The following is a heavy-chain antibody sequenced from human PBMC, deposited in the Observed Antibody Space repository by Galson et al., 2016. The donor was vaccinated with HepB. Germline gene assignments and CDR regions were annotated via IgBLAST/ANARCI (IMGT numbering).Heavy chain of an antibody. D-gene: IGHD3-3*01. Sequence: SETLSLTCFVSGGSVSSYSYYWGWIRQSPGKGLEWIGSIYYSGSTYYNPSVGRRLTLSVDTSKNQFSLKLSSVTAADTAVYYCARVGTVFGVVTNYYYYGMDVWGHGTTVTVSS. CDR3: ARVGTVFGVVTNYYYYGMDV. CDR1: GGSVSSYSYY. CDR2: IYYSGST. J-gene: IGHJ6*02. V-gene: IGHV4-39*01.